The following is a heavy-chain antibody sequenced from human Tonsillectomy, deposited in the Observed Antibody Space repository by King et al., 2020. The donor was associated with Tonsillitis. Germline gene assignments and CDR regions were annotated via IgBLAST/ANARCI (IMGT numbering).Heavy chain of an antibody. J-gene: IGHJ5*02. V-gene: IGHV4-59*01. CDR2: IYSSGTT. Sequence: QVQLQESGPGLVKPSETLSLTCTVSGGSISSYYWSWIRQPPGKGLEWIGYIYSSGTTNYNPPLKSRVAISVDTSKNQFSLKLTSVTAADTAVYYCARGSVVVAATGLNWFDPWGQGTLVTVAS. CDR3: ARGSVVVAATGLNWFDP. D-gene: IGHD2-15*01. CDR1: GGSISSYY.